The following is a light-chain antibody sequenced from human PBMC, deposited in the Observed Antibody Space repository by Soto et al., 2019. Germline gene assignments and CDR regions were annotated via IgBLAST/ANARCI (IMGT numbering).Light chain of an antibody. J-gene: IGKJ4*01. CDR3: QQRSDWPST. CDR1: QSVSSY. CDR2: DAS. V-gene: IGKV3-11*01. Sequence: EIVLTQSPVTLSLSPGERATLSCRASQSVSSYLAWYQQKPGQAPRLLIFDASNRATGIPARFSGSGSGTDFTRTISSPAPEDFAVYYCQQRSDWPSTFGGGTKVEIK.